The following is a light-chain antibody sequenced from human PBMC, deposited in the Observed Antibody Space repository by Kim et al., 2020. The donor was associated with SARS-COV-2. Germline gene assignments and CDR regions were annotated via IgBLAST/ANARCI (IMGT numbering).Light chain of an antibody. V-gene: IGLV6-57*03. J-gene: IGLJ3*02. CDR2: EET. CDR1: SGSIADNY. Sequence: PGQSVTISCDPSSGSIADNYVQWYQQRPASAPTPVIYEETRRPSGGPARFSGSIDRSSNSASLTISGLQTEDEAVYYCQSYDSSWVFGGGTQLTVL. CDR3: QSYDSSWV.